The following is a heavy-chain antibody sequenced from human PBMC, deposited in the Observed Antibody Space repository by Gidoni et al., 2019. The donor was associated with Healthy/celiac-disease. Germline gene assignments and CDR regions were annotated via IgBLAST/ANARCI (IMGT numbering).Heavy chain of an antibody. V-gene: IGHV3-23*01. Sequence: EVQLLESGGGLVQPGGSLRLSCAASGFTFSSYAMSWVRQAPGTGLEWVSAISGSGGSTYYADSVKGRFTISRDNSKNTLYLQMNSLRAEDTAVYYCAKGYTNTYYDFWSGYVDYWGQGTLVTVSS. CDR3: AKGYTNTYYDFWSGYVDY. CDR1: GFTFSSYA. J-gene: IGHJ4*02. CDR2: ISGSGGST. D-gene: IGHD3-3*01.